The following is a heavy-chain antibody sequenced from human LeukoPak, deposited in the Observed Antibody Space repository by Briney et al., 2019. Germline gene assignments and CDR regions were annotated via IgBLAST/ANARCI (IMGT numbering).Heavy chain of an antibody. CDR2: IYYSSST. V-gene: IGHV4-39*07. D-gene: IGHD6-19*01. CDR1: GGSISSISYY. Sequence: SETLSLTCTVSGGSISSISYYWGWIRQPPGKGLEWIGSIYYSSSTYYNPSLKSRVTISVDTSKNQFSLKLSSVTAADTAVYYCARDLVYSSGWYKGSPLDYWGQGTLVTVSS. CDR3: ARDLVYSSGWYKGSPLDY. J-gene: IGHJ4*02.